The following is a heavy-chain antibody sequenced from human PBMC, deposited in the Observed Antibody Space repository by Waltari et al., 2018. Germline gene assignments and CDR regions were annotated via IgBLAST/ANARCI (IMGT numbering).Heavy chain of an antibody. V-gene: IGHV3-30*18. CDR3: AKDDTSGSYYSDY. CDR1: GFTFSSDG. CDR2: IWYDGSNK. Sequence: QVQLVESGGGVVQPGRSLRLSCAASGFTFSSDGMHWVRQAPGKGLEWVAVIWYDGSNKNYADSVKGRFTISRDNSKNTLYLQMNSLRAEDTAMYYCAKDDTSGSYYSDYWGQGTLVIVSS. D-gene: IGHD1-26*01. J-gene: IGHJ4*02.